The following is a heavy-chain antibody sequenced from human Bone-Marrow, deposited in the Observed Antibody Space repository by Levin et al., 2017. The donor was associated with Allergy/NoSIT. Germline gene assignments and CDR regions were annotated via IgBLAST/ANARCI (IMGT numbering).Heavy chain of an antibody. CDR3: ANDWTLHYCSDY. J-gene: IGHJ4*02. Sequence: ASVKVSCKASGYTFTGHQMHWVRHAPGQGLEWMGMIDPHNGGTNYAPKFRGRVSMTSDTSVDTAYLELTRLASDDTAIYYCANDWTLHYCSDYWGQGTLVTVSS. CDR2: IDPHNGGT. CDR1: GYTFTGHQ. D-gene: IGHD3/OR15-3a*01. V-gene: IGHV1-2*02.